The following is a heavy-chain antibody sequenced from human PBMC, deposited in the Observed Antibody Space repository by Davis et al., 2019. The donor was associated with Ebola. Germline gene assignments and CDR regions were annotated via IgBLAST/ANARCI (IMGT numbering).Heavy chain of an antibody. CDR2: IKQDGSEK. CDR1: GFTFSSYW. Sequence: GESLKISCAASGFTFSSYWMSWVRQAPGKGLEWVANIKQDGSEKYYVDSVKGRFTISRDNAKNSLYLQMNSLRAEDTAVYYCARVKMTVTTVDYWGQGTLVTVSS. J-gene: IGHJ4*02. D-gene: IGHD4-17*01. V-gene: IGHV3-7*01. CDR3: ARVKMTVTTVDY.